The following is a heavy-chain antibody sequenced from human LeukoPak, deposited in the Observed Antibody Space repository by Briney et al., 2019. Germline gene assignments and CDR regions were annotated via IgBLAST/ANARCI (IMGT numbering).Heavy chain of an antibody. Sequence: SETLSLTCTVSGGSISSGGYYWSWIRQPPGKGLEWIGYIYHSGSTYYNPSLKSRVTISVDRSKNQFSLKLSSVTAADTAVYYCAKPYSSSSPTEYYFDYWGQGTLVTVSS. CDR2: IYHSGST. V-gene: IGHV4-30-2*01. CDR3: AKPYSSSSPTEYYFDY. CDR1: GGSISSGGYY. D-gene: IGHD6-6*01. J-gene: IGHJ4*02.